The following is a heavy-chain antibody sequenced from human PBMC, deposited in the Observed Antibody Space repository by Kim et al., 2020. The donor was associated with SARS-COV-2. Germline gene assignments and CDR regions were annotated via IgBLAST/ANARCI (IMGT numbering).Heavy chain of an antibody. CDR2: INHSGST. V-gene: IGHV4-34*01. CDR1: GGSFSGYY. CDR3: ARVWGYSYGKTYYYYYYGMDV. J-gene: IGHJ6*02. Sequence: SETLSLTCAFYGGSFSGYYWSWIRQPPGKGLEWIGEINHSGSTNYNPSLKSRVTISVDTSKNQFSLKLSSVTAADTAVYYCARVWGYSYGKTYYYYYYGMDVWGQGTTVTVSS. D-gene: IGHD5-18*01.